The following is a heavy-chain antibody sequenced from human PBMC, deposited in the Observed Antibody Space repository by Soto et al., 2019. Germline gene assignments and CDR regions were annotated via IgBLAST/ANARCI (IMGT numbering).Heavy chain of an antibody. CDR3: ARVMCGDCSSYYYYSMDV. J-gene: IGHJ6*02. CDR1: GGSFSGYY. CDR2: INHSGST. D-gene: IGHD2-21*02. Sequence: PSETLSLTCAVYGGSFSGYYWGWIRQPPGKGLEWIGEINHSGSTNYNPSLKSRVTISVDTSKNQFSLKLSSVTAADTAVYYCARVMCGDCSSYYYYSMDVWGQGTTVTVSS. V-gene: IGHV4-34*01.